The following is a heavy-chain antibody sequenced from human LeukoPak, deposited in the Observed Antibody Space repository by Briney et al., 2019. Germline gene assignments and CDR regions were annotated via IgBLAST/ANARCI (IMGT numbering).Heavy chain of an antibody. V-gene: IGHV3-66*01. CDR1: GFTVSSNY. CDR2: IYSGGST. Sequence: GGSLRLSCAASGFTVSSNYMSWVRQAPGKGLEWVSVIYSGGSTYYADPVKGRFTISRDNSKNTLYLQMNSLRAEDTAVYYCARGGGDYGDYYDYWGQGTLVTVSS. CDR3: ARGGGDYGDYYDY. J-gene: IGHJ4*02. D-gene: IGHD4-17*01.